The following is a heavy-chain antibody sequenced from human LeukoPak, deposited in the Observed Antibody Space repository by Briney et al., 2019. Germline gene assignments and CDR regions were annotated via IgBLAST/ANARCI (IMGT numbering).Heavy chain of an antibody. CDR1: GFTFNNYV. CDR3: ARVRDRYFEALDY. Sequence: GGSLRLSCAASGFTFNNYVMSWVRQAPGKGLEWVSSISGDGGSTYYADSVKGRFTISRDNSKSTLYLQMNSLRAEDAAVYYCARVRDRYFEALDYWGQGTLVTVSS. J-gene: IGHJ4*02. CDR2: ISGDGGST. V-gene: IGHV3-23*01. D-gene: IGHD3-9*01.